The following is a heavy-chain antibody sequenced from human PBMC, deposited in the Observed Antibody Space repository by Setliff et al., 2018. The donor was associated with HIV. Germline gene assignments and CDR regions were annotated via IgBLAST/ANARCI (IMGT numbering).Heavy chain of an antibody. J-gene: IGHJ4*02. V-gene: IGHV1-18*01. D-gene: IGHD6-6*01. CDR1: GYTFTNYA. CDR3: ARDSRSSIAPYNFYY. Sequence: ASVKVSCKASGYTFTNYAISWVRQAPGQGLEWMGWISGYNGNTNYEQKFQGRVTMNTDTSTRTAYMELRSLRSDDTAVYYCARDSRSSIAPYNFYYWGQGTVVTVSS. CDR2: ISGYNGNT.